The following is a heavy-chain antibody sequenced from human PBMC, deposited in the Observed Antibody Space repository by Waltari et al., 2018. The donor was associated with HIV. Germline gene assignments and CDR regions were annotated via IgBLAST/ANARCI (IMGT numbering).Heavy chain of an antibody. J-gene: IGHJ4*02. D-gene: IGHD6-19*01. CDR2: ISGSGGST. Sequence: VQPGGSLRLSCAASGFTFSSYAMSWVRQAPGKGLEWVSGISGSGGSTYYADSVKGRFTISRDNSKNTLYLQMNSLRAEDTAVYYCAKRGGVNEGSGWYGGFDYWGQGTLVTVSS. CDR3: AKRGGVNEGSGWYGGFDY. CDR1: GFTFSSYA. V-gene: IGHV3-23*01.